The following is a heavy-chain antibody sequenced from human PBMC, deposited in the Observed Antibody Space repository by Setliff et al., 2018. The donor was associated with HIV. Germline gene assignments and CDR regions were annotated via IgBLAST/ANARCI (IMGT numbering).Heavy chain of an antibody. CDR2: IYHGGST. V-gene: IGHV4-4*02. J-gene: IGHJ4*02. D-gene: IGHD3-22*01. CDR3: ASGEPYYYDSTGYSGNYFDY. Sequence: SETLSLTCAVSGGSISSSNWWSWVRQPPGKGLEWIGEIYHGGSTNYKPSLKSRVTISVDKSKNQFSLKLAPVTAADTAVYYCASGEPYYYDSTGYSGNYFDYWGQGTLVT. CDR1: GGSISSSNW.